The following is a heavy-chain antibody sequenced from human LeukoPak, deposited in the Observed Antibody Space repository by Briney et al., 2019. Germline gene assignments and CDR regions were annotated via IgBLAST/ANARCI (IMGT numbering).Heavy chain of an antibody. J-gene: IGHJ3*02. V-gene: IGHV4-34*01. CDR1: GGSFSGYY. Sequence: SETLSLTCAVYGGSFSGYYWSWIRQPPGKGLEWIGEINHSGSTNYNPSLKSRVTISVDTSKNQFSLKVNSVTAADTAVYFCARDEGGSEYTSTHTFDIWGQGTTVTVSS. D-gene: IGHD3-16*01. CDR2: INHSGST. CDR3: ARDEGGSEYTSTHTFDI.